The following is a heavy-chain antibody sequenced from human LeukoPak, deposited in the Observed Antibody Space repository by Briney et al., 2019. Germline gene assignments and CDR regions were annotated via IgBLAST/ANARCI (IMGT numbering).Heavy chain of an antibody. CDR2: IYYSGST. Sequence: SETLSLTCTVSGGSVSSGSYYWSWIRQPPGKGLEWIGYIYYSGSTNYNPSLKSRVTISVDTSKNQFSLKLSSVTAADTAVYYCARANYDFWSGYYIHWSDPWGQGTLVTVSS. V-gene: IGHV4-61*01. J-gene: IGHJ5*02. CDR1: GGSVSSGSYY. CDR3: ARANYDFWSGYYIHWSDP. D-gene: IGHD3-3*01.